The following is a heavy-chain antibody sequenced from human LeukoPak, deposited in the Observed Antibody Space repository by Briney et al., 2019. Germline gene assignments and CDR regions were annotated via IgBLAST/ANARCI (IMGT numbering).Heavy chain of an antibody. CDR3: ARDGDGYNYPIY. CDR2: INSDGSST. D-gene: IGHD5-24*01. CDR1: GFTFSSYW. Sequence: GGSLRLSCAASGFTFSSYWMHWVRQAPGKGLVWVSRINSDGSSTSYADSVKGRFTISRDNAKNTLYLQMNSLRAEDTAVHYCARDGDGYNYPIYWGQGTLVTVSS. J-gene: IGHJ4*02. V-gene: IGHV3-74*01.